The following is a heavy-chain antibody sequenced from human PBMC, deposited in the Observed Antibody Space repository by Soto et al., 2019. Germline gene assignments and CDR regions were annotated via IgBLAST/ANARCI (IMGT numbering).Heavy chain of an antibody. D-gene: IGHD1-26*01. CDR1: ALTFSNAW. CDR2: IKSKTDGGTT. J-gene: IGHJ4*02. Sequence: GGSLRLSCAPSALTFSNAWMSWVRQAPGKGLEWVGRIKSKTDGGTTDYAAPVKGRFTISRDDSKNTLYLQMNSLKTEDTAVYYCTTGVGATTFPSDYWGQGTLVTVSS. V-gene: IGHV3-15*01. CDR3: TTGVGATTFPSDY.